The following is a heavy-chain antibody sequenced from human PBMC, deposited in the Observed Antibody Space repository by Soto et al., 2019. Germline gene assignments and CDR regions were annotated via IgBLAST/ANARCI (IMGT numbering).Heavy chain of an antibody. D-gene: IGHD4-17*01. CDR1: GGSISSGGYS. V-gene: IGHV4-30-2*01. CDR2: IYHSGST. CDR3: ARVQGYGGNSDWYFDL. Sequence: QLQLQESGSGLVKPSQTLSLTCAVSGGSISSGGYSWSWIRQPPGKGLEWIGYIYHSGSTYYNPSLKSRVTISVDRSKNQFSLKLRSVTAADTAVYYCARVQGYGGNSDWYFDLWGRGTLVTVSS. J-gene: IGHJ2*01.